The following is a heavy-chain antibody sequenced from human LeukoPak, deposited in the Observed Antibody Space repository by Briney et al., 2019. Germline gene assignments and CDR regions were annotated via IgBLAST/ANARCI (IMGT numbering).Heavy chain of an antibody. CDR2: FDPEDGET. V-gene: IGHV1-24*01. CDR1: GYTLTXXX. Sequence: AASVNVSCKVSGYTLTXXXMHWVRXAPGXXXXXXXXFDPEDGETXXXXXXXXXXXXTEDTSTDXXXMELSSLRPEDTAVYYCATVRLHSSSWYYFDYWGQGTLVTVSS. J-gene: IGHJ4*02. D-gene: IGHD6-13*01. CDR3: ATVRLHSSSWYYFDY.